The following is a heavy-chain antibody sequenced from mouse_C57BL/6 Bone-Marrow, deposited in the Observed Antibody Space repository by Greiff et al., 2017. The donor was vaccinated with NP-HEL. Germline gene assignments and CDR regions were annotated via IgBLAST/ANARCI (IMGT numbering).Heavy chain of an antibody. Sequence: VQLQQPGAELVRPGSSVKLSCKASGYTFTSYWMDWVKQRPGQGLEWIGNIYPSDSETHYNQKFKDKATLTVDKSSSTAYMQLSSLTSEDSAVYYCARDWDAMGYWGQGTSVTVSS. V-gene: IGHV1-61*01. J-gene: IGHJ4*01. CDR1: GYTFTSYW. CDR3: ARDWDAMGY. D-gene: IGHD4-1*01. CDR2: IYPSDSET.